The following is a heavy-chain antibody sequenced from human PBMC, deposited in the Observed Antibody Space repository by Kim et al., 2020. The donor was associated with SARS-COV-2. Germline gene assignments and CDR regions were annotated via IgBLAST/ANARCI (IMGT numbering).Heavy chain of an antibody. J-gene: IGHJ6*02. CDR2: INPNSGGT. D-gene: IGHD3-22*01. V-gene: IGHV1-2*06. CDR1: GYTFTGYY. Sequence: ASVKVSCKASGYTFTGYYMHWVRQAPGQGLEWMGRINPNSGGTNYAQKFQGRVTMTRDTSISTAYMELSRLRSDDTAVYYCARAPPWAMIVAVPTGGYYGMDVWGQGTTVTVSS. CDR3: ARAPPWAMIVAVPTGGYYGMDV.